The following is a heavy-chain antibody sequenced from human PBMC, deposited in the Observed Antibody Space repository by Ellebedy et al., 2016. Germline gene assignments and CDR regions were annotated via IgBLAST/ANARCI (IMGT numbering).Heavy chain of an antibody. CDR2: IYHSGST. CDR1: GGSISSGGYS. CDR3: ARCDGSGSYLVGWGGYYFDY. J-gene: IGHJ4*02. V-gene: IGHV4-30-2*01. D-gene: IGHD3-10*01. Sequence: SETLSLTXAVSGGSISSGGYSWSWIRQPPGKGLEWIGYIYHSGSTYYNPSLKSRVTISVDTSKNQFSLKLSSVTAADTAVYYCARCDGSGSYLVGWGGYYFDYWGQGTLVTVSS.